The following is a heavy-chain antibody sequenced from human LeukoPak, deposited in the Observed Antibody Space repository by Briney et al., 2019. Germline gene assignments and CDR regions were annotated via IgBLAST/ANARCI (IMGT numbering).Heavy chain of an antibody. Sequence: GASVKVSCKASGYTFTNYAMNWVRQAPGQGLEWMGWINPNSGGTNYAQKFQGRVTMTRDTSISTAYMELSRLRSDDTAVYYCAREGVGPDAFDIWGQGTMVTVSS. CDR1: GYTFTNYA. V-gene: IGHV1-2*02. D-gene: IGHD2-2*01. J-gene: IGHJ3*02. CDR2: INPNSGGT. CDR3: AREGVGPDAFDI.